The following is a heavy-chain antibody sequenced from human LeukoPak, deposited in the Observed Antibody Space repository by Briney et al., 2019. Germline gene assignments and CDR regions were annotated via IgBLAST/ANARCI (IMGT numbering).Heavy chain of an antibody. CDR2: FDPEDGET. D-gene: IGHD3-10*01. J-gene: IGHJ4*02. V-gene: IGHV1-24*01. Sequence: ASVKVSCKVSGYTLTELSMHWVRQAPGKGLEWMGGFDPEDGETIYAQKFQGRVTMTTDTSTSTAYMELRSLRSDDTAVYYCARDTLRITMVRGVLRFDYWGQGTLVTVSS. CDR1: GYTLTELS. CDR3: ARDTLRITMVRGVLRFDY.